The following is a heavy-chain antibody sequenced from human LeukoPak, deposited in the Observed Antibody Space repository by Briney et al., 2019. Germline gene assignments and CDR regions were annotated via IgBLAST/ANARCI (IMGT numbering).Heavy chain of an antibody. Sequence: GASVKVSCKASGYTFTSYGISWVRQAPGQGLEWMGWISAYNGNTNYAQKLQGRVTMTTDTSTSTAYMELSSLRSEDTAVYYCARDPIDYDILTGYYYFDYWGQGTLVTVSS. V-gene: IGHV1-18*01. D-gene: IGHD3-9*01. J-gene: IGHJ4*02. CDR2: ISAYNGNT. CDR1: GYTFTSYG. CDR3: ARDPIDYDILTGYYYFDY.